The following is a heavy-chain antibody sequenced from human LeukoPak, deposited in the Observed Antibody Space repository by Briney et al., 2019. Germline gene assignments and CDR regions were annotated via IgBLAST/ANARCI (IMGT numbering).Heavy chain of an antibody. J-gene: IGHJ3*02. CDR2: IKQDGSEK. D-gene: IGHD1-26*01. CDR1: GFTFSSYW. CDR3: ARMVGAKPAAFDI. V-gene: IGHV3-7*01. Sequence: PGGSLRLSCAASGFTFSSYWMSWVRQAPGKGLEWVANIKQDGSEKYYVDSVKGRFTTSRDNAKNSLYLQMNSLRAEDTAVYYCARMVGAKPAAFDIWGQGTMVTVSS.